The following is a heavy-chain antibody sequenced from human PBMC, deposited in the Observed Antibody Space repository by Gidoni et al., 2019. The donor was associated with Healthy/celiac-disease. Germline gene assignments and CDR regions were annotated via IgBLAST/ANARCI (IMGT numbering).Heavy chain of an antibody. CDR1: GFTFRSSG. Sequence: QVQLVESGGGVVQPGRSLRLSCAASGFTFRSSGRHWVRQAPGKGLEWVAVIWYDGSNKYYADSVKGRFTISRDNSKNTLYLQMNSLRAEDTAVYYCARGASYCSGGSCYWYFDYWGQGTLVTVSS. J-gene: IGHJ4*02. CDR3: ARGASYCSGGSCYWYFDY. V-gene: IGHV3-33*01. D-gene: IGHD2-15*01. CDR2: IWYDGSNK.